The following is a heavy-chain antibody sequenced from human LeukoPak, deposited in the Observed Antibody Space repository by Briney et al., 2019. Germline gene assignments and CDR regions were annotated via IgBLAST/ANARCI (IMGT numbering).Heavy chain of an antibody. CDR3: ARDPPFYYYDSSGYNDY. D-gene: IGHD3-22*01. CDR1: GGSISSYY. Sequence: SETLSLTCTVSGGSISSYYWSWIWQPPGKGLEWIGYIYYSGSTNYNPSLKSRVTISVDTSKNQFSLKLSSVTAADTAVYYCARDPPFYYYDSSGYNDYWGQGTLVTVSS. CDR2: IYYSGST. J-gene: IGHJ4*02. V-gene: IGHV4-59*01.